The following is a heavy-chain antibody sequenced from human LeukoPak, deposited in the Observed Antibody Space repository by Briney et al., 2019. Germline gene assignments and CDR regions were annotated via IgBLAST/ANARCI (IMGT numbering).Heavy chain of an antibody. CDR1: GFTFNNAW. CDR3: AKDDYYDSSGRPVYFDY. CDR2: ISGSGGST. V-gene: IGHV3-23*01. J-gene: IGHJ4*02. Sequence: GGSLRLSCAASGFTFNNAWMTWVRQAPGKGLEWVSAISGSGGSTYYADSVKGRFTISRDNSKNTLYLQMNSLRAEDTAVYYCAKDDYYDSSGRPVYFDYWGQGTLVTVSS. D-gene: IGHD3-22*01.